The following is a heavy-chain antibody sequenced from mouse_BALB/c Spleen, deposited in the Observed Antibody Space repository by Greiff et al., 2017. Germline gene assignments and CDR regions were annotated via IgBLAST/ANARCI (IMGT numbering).Heavy chain of an antibody. Sequence: EVMLVESGGGLVKPGGSLKLSCAASGFTFSSYAMSWVRQSPEKRLEWVAEISSGGSYTYYPDTVTGRFTISRDNAKNTLYLEMSSLRSEDTAMYYCARDRYDWTWFAYWGQGTLVTVSA. V-gene: IGHV5-9-4*01. CDR2: ISSGGSYT. CDR3: ARDRYDWTWFAY. CDR1: GFTFSSYA. D-gene: IGHD2-14*01. J-gene: IGHJ3*01.